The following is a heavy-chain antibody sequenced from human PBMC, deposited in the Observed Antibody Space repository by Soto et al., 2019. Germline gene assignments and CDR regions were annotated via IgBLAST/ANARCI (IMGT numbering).Heavy chain of an antibody. Sequence: VASVKVSCKASGGTFSRNTISWVRQAPGQGLEWMGGIMPIFGSANYAQKFQGRVTITADEYTRTVYMELSRLRSEDTAIYYCARQFDSDTSGYYYAYWGQGTLVIVSS. CDR3: ARQFDSDTSGYYYAY. D-gene: IGHD3-22*01. CDR2: IMPIFGSA. V-gene: IGHV1-69*13. CDR1: GGTFSRNT. J-gene: IGHJ4*02.